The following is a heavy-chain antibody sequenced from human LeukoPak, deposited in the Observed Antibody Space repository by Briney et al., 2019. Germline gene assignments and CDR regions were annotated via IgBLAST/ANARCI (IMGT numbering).Heavy chain of an antibody. J-gene: IGHJ5*02. CDR1: GFTFSIYA. V-gene: IGHV3-23*01. CDR2: FTNHHTT. CDR3: AKEGCDILTGYRTNWFDP. Sequence: SGGSLRLSCEASGFTFSIYAMTWVRQAPGKGLEWVSTFTNHHTTYYTDSVKGRFTISRDNSKNTLYLQMDSVRPEDTAVYYCAKEGCDILTGYRTNWFDPWGQGTLVTVSS. D-gene: IGHD3-9*01.